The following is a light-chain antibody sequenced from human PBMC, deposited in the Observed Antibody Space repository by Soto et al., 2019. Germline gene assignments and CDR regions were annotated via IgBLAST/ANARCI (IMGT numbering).Light chain of an antibody. CDR1: SSGVVSYLL. V-gene: IGLV2-23*01. J-gene: IGLJ1*01. CDR2: EGG. CDR3: CSYAGSGTFYV. Sequence: QSALTQPASVSGSPGQSITISCTGSSSGVVSYLLVSWYQQYPGKAPKLIIYEGGKRPSGVSNRFSGSKSGDTASLTISGLQAEDEADYFCCSYAGSGTFYVFGTGTQLTVL.